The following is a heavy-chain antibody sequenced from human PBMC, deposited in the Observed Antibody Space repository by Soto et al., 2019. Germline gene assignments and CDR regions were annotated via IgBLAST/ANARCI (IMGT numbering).Heavy chain of an antibody. CDR3: AKVTSTNCYCAFDV. Sequence: GGSLRLSCAVSGFTFDDYAMHWVRQAPGKGLEWVSGINWESCTIGYADSVRGRFTISRDNAKNSLYLEMNSLRTEDTALYYCAKVTSTNCYCAFDVRGRGTMVTVSS. J-gene: IGHJ3*01. CDR1: GFTFDDYA. D-gene: IGHD2-2*01. V-gene: IGHV3-9*01. CDR2: INWESCTI.